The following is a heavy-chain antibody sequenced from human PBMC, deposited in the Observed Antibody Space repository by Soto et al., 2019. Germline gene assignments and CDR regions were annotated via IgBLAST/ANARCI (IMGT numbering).Heavy chain of an antibody. CDR3: ARGRGTCVVTTSDLPFVS. J-gene: IGHJ4*02. V-gene: IGHV3-53*02. CDR1: GFTVSRKY. D-gene: IGHD1-7*01. CDR2: LYSDGNT. Sequence: EVQLVETGGGLIQPGGALILSSAASGFTVSRKYMSWLRQAPGKGLEWASILYSDGNTYYADPVKGRFTVSRDNSKNTLNLQMNSVRPEDTAVYFCARGRGTCVVTTSDLPFVSWGQGALVTVSS.